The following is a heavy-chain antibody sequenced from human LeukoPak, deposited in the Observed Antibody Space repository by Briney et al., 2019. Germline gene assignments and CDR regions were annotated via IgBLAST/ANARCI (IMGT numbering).Heavy chain of an antibody. CDR3: ARDLWFGESPYYGMDV. Sequence: SSETLSLTCTVSGGSISSSSYYWGWIRQPPGKGLEWIGSIYYSGSTYYNPSLKSRVTISVDTSKNQFSLKLSSVTAADTAVYYCARDLWFGESPYYGMDVWGQGTTVTVSS. V-gene: IGHV4-39*07. CDR2: IYYSGST. D-gene: IGHD3-10*01. CDR1: GGSISSSSYY. J-gene: IGHJ6*02.